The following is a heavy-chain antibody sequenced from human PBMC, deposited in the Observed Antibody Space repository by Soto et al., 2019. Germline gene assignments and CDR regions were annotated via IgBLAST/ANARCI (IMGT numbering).Heavy chain of an antibody. Sequence: GESLKISCKGSGYSFTSYWIGWVRQMPGKGLEWMGIIYPGDSDTRYSPSFQGQVTISADKSISTAYLQWSSLKASDTAMYYCAXRVTLRDYYGSGAVLDPWGQGTLVTVSS. J-gene: IGHJ5*02. V-gene: IGHV5-51*01. CDR3: AXRVTLRDYYGSGAVLDP. CDR2: IYPGDSDT. D-gene: IGHD3-10*01. CDR1: GYSFTSYW.